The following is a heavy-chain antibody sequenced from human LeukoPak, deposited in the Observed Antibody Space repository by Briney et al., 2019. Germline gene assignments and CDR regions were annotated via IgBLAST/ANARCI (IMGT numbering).Heavy chain of an antibody. CDR1: GFTFDDYA. J-gene: IGHJ4*02. CDR3: AKRTSYYYDSSGYYEDRFDY. CDR2: ISWNSGSK. Sequence: GGSLRLSCAASGFTFDDYAMHWVRQAPGKGLEWVSGISWNSGSKGYADSVKGRFTISRDNSKNTLYLQMNSLRAEDTAVYYCAKRTSYYYDSSGYYEDRFDYWGQGTLVTVSS. V-gene: IGHV3-9*01. D-gene: IGHD3-22*01.